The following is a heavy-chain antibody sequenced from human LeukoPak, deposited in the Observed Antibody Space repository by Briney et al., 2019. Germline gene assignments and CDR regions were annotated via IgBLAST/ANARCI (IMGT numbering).Heavy chain of an antibody. CDR2: INHDGST. Sequence: SETLSLTCAVFSGSFSGYYWSWIRQPPGMGLEWIGEINHDGSTNNNPSLKSRVTILVDPSKKQFPLKLSSVTAADTAVYYCARGGLRSCSGGSCYSHYMDVWGIGTTVTVSS. V-gene: IGHV4-34*01. J-gene: IGHJ6*03. CDR1: SGSFSGYY. CDR3: ARGGLRSCSGGSCYSHYMDV. D-gene: IGHD2-15*01.